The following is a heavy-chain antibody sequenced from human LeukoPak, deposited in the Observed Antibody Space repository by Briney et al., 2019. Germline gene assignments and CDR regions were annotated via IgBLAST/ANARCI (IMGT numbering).Heavy chain of an antibody. D-gene: IGHD2-21*01. CDR3: ARQRDSIAVLNWFVP. Sequence: PSETLSLTCTVSGGSISSCYCCWIRLPQGKGQEWMGFIYYSGSTNYNPSFHSRVTISVDKSMNQSYLKLSSVTAAATAMYYCARQRDSIAVLNWFVPWGEGALVSVSS. CDR2: IYYSGST. V-gene: IGHV4-59*08. J-gene: IGHJ5*02. CDR1: GGSISSCY.